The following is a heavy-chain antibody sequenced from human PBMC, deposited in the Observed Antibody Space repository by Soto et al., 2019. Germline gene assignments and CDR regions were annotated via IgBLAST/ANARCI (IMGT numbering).Heavy chain of an antibody. CDR2: INHSGST. CDR3: ARERRSKGFDY. Sequence: SETPSLSCAVCGGSVCGYYWSWIRQHPGKGLEWIGEINHSGSTNYNPSLKSRVTISVDTSKNQFSLKLSSVTAADTAVYYCARERRSKGFDYWGQGTLVTVSS. J-gene: IGHJ4*02. D-gene: IGHD2-2*01. CDR1: GGSVCGYY. V-gene: IGHV4-34*09.